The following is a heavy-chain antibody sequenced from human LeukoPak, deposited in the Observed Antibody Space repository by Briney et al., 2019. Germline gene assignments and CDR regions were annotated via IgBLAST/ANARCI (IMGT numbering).Heavy chain of an antibody. CDR3: AREWELHAFDI. CDR1: GYTFTGYY. V-gene: IGHV1-2*02. CDR2: INPNRGGT. D-gene: IGHD1-26*01. Sequence: GASVKVSCKASGYTFTGYYMHWVRQAPGQGLEWMGWINPNRGGTNYAEKFQGRVTMTRDTSISTAYMELSRLRSDDTAVYYCAREWELHAFDIWGQGTMVTVSS. J-gene: IGHJ3*02.